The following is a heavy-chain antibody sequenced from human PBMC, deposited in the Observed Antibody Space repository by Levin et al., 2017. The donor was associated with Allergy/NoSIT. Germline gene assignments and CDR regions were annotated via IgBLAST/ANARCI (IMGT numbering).Heavy chain of an antibody. CDR2: IYYSGST. CDR3: ARLQYSYGPDY. J-gene: IGHJ4*02. D-gene: IGHD5-18*01. CDR1: GGSISSSSYY. Sequence: PSETLSLTCTVSGGSISSSSYYWGWIRQPPGKGLEWIGSIYYSGSTYYNPSLKSRVTISVDTSKNQFSLKLSSVTAADTAVYYCARLQYSYGPDYWGQGTLVTVSS. V-gene: IGHV4-39*01.